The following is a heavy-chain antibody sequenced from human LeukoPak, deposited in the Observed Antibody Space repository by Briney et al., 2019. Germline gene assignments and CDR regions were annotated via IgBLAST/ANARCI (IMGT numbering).Heavy chain of an antibody. D-gene: IGHD4-23*01. J-gene: IGHJ5*01. CDR2: INPKNGDT. CDR1: GSSFTASY. CDR3: VRDDYNGNSFDS. Sequence: ASVRVSCKASGSSFTASYMHWVRQAPGQGLEWVGCINPKNGDTSSAQRFQGRVTMTRDTSLSTAYMDLSSLRSDDTAVYYCVRDDYNGNSFDSWGPGTLVTVSS. V-gene: IGHV1-2*02.